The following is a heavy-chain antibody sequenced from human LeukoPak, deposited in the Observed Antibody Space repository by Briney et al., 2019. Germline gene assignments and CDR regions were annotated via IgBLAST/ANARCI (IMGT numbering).Heavy chain of an antibody. V-gene: IGHV4-30-2*01. CDR2: IYHSGSS. J-gene: IGHJ4*02. CDR3: VSAYCGGDCYHSLLAN. D-gene: IGHD2-21*02. CDR1: GVSMGSGGYS. Sequence: SETLSLTCAVSGVSMGSGGYSWSWVRLPPGKGLEWIGHIYHSGSSSYNPSLKSRVTIPMDRSKNQFSLRLTSVTAADTAVYYCVSAYCGGDCYHSLLANWGQGILVTVSS.